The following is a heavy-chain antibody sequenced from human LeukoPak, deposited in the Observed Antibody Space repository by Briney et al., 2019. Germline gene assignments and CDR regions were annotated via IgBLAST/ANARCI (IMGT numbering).Heavy chain of an antibody. CDR1: GLSLSGHW. V-gene: IGHV3-74*01. CDR3: ARRADSSSRAFDM. Sequence: PGGSLRLSCAASGLSLSGHWMHWVRQAPGKGLVWVSRINGDGRTTSYADSVKGRFTISRDNAKNTLYLQMNSLRAEDTAVYYCARRADSSSRAFDMWGQGTMVTVST. D-gene: IGHD6-6*01. J-gene: IGHJ3*02. CDR2: INGDGRTT.